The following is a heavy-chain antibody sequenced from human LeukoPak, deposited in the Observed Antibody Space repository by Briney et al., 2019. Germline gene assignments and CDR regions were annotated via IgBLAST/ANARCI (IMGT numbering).Heavy chain of an antibody. Sequence: PSETLSLTCTVSGGSISSGSYYWRWHQQPAGRGLEWIGRIYKSGSTKYNASLKSRVNITVETSHNHFSLKLSSATAADTAVYYCAREVVAAATAFDPWGQGTLVTVSS. J-gene: IGHJ5*02. CDR1: GGSISSGSYY. CDR2: IYKSGST. V-gene: IGHV4-61*02. D-gene: IGHD2-15*01. CDR3: AREVVAAATAFDP.